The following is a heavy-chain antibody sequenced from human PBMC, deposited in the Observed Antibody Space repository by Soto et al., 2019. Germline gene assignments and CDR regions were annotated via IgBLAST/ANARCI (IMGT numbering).Heavy chain of an antibody. J-gene: IGHJ5*01. D-gene: IGHD2-21*01. CDR1: GGSFSGHY. CDR3: ARGYPRSIFSTALATSYWFDS. CDR2: INDRGST. V-gene: IGHV4-34*01. Sequence: QVQLQQWGAGLLKPSETLSLTCAVYGGSFSGHYWSWIRQYPGKGLEWIAEINDRGSTNYNPSLKSRDTMSVAPSNNPSSLRLGSVTAADTAVYYCARGYPRSIFSTALATSYWFDSWGQGGLVTVSS.